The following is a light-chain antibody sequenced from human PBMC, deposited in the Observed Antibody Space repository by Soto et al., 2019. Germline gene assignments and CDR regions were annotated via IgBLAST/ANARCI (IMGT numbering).Light chain of an antibody. Sequence: EIVLTQSPGTLSLSPGERATLSCRASQSVTSNYLAWYQQKPGQCPRLLIYGASSRATGIPDRVSGSGSGTDFTLTISRLEPEDFAVYYCQQYGSSLITFGQGTRLEIK. CDR1: QSVTSNY. CDR3: QQYGSSLIT. CDR2: GAS. V-gene: IGKV3-20*01. J-gene: IGKJ5*01.